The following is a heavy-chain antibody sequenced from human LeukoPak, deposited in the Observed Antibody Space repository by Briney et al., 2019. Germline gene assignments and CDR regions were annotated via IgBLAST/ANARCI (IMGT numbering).Heavy chain of an antibody. J-gene: IGHJ4*02. D-gene: IGHD1-26*01. V-gene: IGHV3-30*18. CDR2: ISHDGSNK. Sequence: PGGSLRLSCAASGFTFSSYGMHWVRQAPGKGLEWVAVISHDGSNKYYADSVKGRFTISRDNSKNTLYLQMNSLRAEDTAVYYCAKDPGRTFDYWGQGTLVTVSS. CDR3: AKDPGRTFDY. CDR1: GFTFSSYG.